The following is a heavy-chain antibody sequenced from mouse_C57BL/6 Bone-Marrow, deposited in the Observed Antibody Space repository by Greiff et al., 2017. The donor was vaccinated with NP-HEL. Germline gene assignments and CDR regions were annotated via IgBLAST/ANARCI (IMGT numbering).Heavy chain of an antibody. V-gene: IGHV5-2*01. D-gene: IGHD2-3*01. CDR3: ARQGDGYYGYFEV. Sequence: EVQGVESGGGLVQPGESLKLSCESNEYEFPSHDMSWVRKTPEKRLELVAAINSDGGRTYYPDTMERRFIISRDNTKKTLYLQMSSLRSEDTALYYCARQGDGYYGYFEVWGTGTTVTVSS. J-gene: IGHJ1*03. CDR2: INSDGGRT. CDR1: EYEFPSHD.